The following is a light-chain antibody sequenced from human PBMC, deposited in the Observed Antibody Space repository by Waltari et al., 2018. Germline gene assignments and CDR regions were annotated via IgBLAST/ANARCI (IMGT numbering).Light chain of an antibody. CDR1: QNIGTT. Sequence: LPSSASQNIGTTLARYQQKPGQSPRLLLYLASTRATGVPARFSGSGSGTEFTLTISSLQSEDFGVYYCQQFTIWPYTFGQGTKLEI. J-gene: IGKJ2*01. V-gene: IGKV3-15*01. CDR3: QQFTIWPYT. CDR2: LAS.